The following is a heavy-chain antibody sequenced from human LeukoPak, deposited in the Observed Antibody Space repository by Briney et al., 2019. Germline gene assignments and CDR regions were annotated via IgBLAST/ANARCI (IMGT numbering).Heavy chain of an antibody. D-gene: IGHD3-22*01. CDR3: ASLDSSGYYYFDD. Sequence: PSETLSLTCSVSGGSISSYYWSWIRQPPGKGLEWIGYIYYSGSTDYNPSLKSRVTISIDTSMNQFSLKLNSVTAADTAVYYCASLDSSGYYYFDDWGQGTLVTVSS. V-gene: IGHV4-59*08. J-gene: IGHJ4*02. CDR2: IYYSGST. CDR1: GGSISSYY.